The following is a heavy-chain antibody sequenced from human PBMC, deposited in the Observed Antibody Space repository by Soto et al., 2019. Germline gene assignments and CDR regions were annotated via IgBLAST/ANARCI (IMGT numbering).Heavy chain of an antibody. CDR1: GFTFSSYS. Sequence: GGSLRLSCAASGFTFSSYSMNWVRQAPGKGLEWVSSISSSSSYIYYADSVKGRFTISRDNAKNSLYLQMNSLRAEDTAVYYCARVGDIVVAGVYFDYWGQGTLVTVSS. J-gene: IGHJ4*02. D-gene: IGHD2-2*01. CDR3: ARVGDIVVAGVYFDY. V-gene: IGHV3-21*01. CDR2: ISSSSSYI.